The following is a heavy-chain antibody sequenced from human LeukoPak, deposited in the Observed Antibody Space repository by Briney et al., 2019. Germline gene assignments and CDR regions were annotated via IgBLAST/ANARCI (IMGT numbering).Heavy chain of an antibody. CDR2: IYYSGST. Sequence: SETLSLTCTVSGGSISSYYWSWIRQPPGKGLEWIGYIYYSGSTNYNPSLKSRVTISVDTSKNQFSLKLSSATAADTAVYYCASGGDYDILTGYYPTFDYWGQGTPVTVSS. D-gene: IGHD3-9*01. CDR1: GGSISSYY. J-gene: IGHJ4*02. V-gene: IGHV4-59*01. CDR3: ASGGDYDILTGYYPTFDY.